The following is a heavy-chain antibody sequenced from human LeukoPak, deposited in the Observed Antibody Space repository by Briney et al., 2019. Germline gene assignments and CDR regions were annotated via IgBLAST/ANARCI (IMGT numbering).Heavy chain of an antibody. V-gene: IGHV4-59*11. CDR3: ARAERTYYFDSSGYYLDY. CDR2: IHYSGST. Sequence: PSETLSLTCSVSGASISSHYWSWIRQPPGKGLEWIGYIHYSGSTNCNPSLKSRVTISLDTSKNQFSLKLTSVTAADTAVYYCARAERTYYFDSSGYYLDYWAREPWSPSPQ. CDR1: GASISSHY. J-gene: IGHJ4*02. D-gene: IGHD3-22*01.